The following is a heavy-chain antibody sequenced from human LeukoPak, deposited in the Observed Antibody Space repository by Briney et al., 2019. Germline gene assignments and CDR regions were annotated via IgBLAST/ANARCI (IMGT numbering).Heavy chain of an antibody. D-gene: IGHD7-27*01. CDR1: GGSFSSYY. CDR3: ARGQRNWGFIY. V-gene: IGHV4-34*01. Sequence: SETLSLTCAVYGGSFSSYYWSWIRQPPGKGLEWIGEIIHSGSTNYNPSLKSRVTISEDTSKNRFSLILKSVTAADTAVYYCARGQRNWGFIYWGQGTLVTVSS. J-gene: IGHJ4*02. CDR2: IIHSGST.